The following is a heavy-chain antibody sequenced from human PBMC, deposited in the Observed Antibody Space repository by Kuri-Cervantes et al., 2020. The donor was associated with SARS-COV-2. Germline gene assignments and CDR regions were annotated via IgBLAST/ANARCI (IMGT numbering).Heavy chain of an antibody. Sequence: GESLKISCAASGFTFSSYGMHWVRQAPGKGLEWVAFTRYDGNNQYYGDSVKGRFSISRDNSKNTLYLQMNSLRAEDTAVYYCAKSSTITIFGVVIIPEYFQHWGQGTLVTVSS. D-gene: IGHD3-3*01. V-gene: IGHV3-30*02. CDR3: AKSSTITIFGVVIIPEYFQH. J-gene: IGHJ1*01. CDR2: TRYDGNNQ. CDR1: GFTFSSYG.